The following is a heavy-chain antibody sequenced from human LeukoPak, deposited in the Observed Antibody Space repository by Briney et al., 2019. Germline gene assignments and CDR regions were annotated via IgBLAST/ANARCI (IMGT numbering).Heavy chain of an antibody. CDR3: ARQNGMTTVTKGYYMDV. Sequence: GESLKISCKGSGYSFTSYWIGWVRQMPGKGLEWMGIIYPGDSDTRYSPSFQGQVTISADKSISTAYLQWSSLKASDTAMYYCARQNGMTTVTKGYYMDVWGKGTTVTVSS. J-gene: IGHJ6*03. CDR2: IYPGDSDT. D-gene: IGHD4-11*01. V-gene: IGHV5-51*01. CDR1: GYSFTSYW.